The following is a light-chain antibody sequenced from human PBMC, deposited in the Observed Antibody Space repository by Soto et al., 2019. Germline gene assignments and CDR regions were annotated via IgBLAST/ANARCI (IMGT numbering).Light chain of an antibody. CDR3: ASHSASNTRV. CDR1: SSDVGAYDY. Sequence: QSALTQPASVSGSPGQSIAISCTGTSSDVGAYDYVSWYQQHPDKAPKLIIYEVSRRPAGVSNRFSASKYVNTATLTISGLQTEDEADYYCASHSASNTRVFGTGTKLTVL. CDR2: EVS. J-gene: IGLJ1*01. V-gene: IGLV2-14*03.